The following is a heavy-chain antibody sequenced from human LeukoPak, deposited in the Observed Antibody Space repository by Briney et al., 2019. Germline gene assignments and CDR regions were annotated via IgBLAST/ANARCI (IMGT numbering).Heavy chain of an antibody. CDR2: IYYSGST. CDR1: GGSISSYY. V-gene: IGHV4-59*01. D-gene: IGHD6-19*01. J-gene: IGHJ5*02. Sequence: SETLSLTCTVSGGSISSYYWSWIRQPPGKGLEWIGYIYYSGSTNYNPSLKSRVTISVDTSKNQFSLKLSSVTAADTAVYYCARDRHQIAVAGTSWFDPWGQGTLVTVSS. CDR3: ARDRHQIAVAGTSWFDP.